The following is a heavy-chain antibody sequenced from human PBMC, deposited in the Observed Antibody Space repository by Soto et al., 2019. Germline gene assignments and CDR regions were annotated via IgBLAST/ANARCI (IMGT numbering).Heavy chain of an antibody. J-gene: IGHJ5*02. CDR1: GGSISSYY. CDR3: ARGRLYTPGFDP. CDR2: IYYSGST. V-gene: IGHV4-59*01. Sequence: SETLSLTCTVSGGSISSYYWSWIRQPPGKGLEWIGYIYYSGSTNYNPSLKSRVTISVDTSKNQFSLKLSSVTAADTAVYYCARGRLYTPGFDPCAQGTLVTVPS. D-gene: IGHD3-16*01.